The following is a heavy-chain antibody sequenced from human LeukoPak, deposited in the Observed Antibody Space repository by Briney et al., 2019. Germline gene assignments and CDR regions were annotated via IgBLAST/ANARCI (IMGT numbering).Heavy chain of an antibody. V-gene: IGHV3-30*02. CDR2: IRYDGSNK. CDR1: GFTFSSYG. CDR3: AKRDTAMVTGSLFDY. D-gene: IGHD5-18*01. Sequence: PGGSLRLSCAASGFTFSSYGMHWVRQAPGKGLEWVAFIRYDGSNKYYADSVKGRFTISRDNSKNTLYLQMNSLRAEDTAVYYCAKRDTAMVTGSLFDYWGQGTLVTASS. J-gene: IGHJ4*02.